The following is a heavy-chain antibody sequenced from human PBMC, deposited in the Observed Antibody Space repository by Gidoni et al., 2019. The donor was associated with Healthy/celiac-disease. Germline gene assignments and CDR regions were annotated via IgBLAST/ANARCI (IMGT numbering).Heavy chain of an antibody. CDR3: ARVHSSGWYYFDY. J-gene: IGHJ4*02. CDR2: ISSSGSTI. V-gene: IGHV3-21*01. D-gene: IGHD6-19*01. CDR1: GFPFSSYS. Sequence: EVQLVESGGGLVKPGGSLRLSCAASGFPFSSYSMNWVRQAPGKGLEWVSSISSSGSTIYYADSVKGRFTISRDNAKNSLYLQMNSLRAEDTAVYYCARVHSSGWYYFDYWGQGTLVTVSS.